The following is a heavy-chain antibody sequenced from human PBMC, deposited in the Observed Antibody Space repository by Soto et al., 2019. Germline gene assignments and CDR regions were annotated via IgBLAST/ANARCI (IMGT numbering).Heavy chain of an antibody. D-gene: IGHD3-22*01. Sequence: PSETLSLTCTVSGGSISSYYWSWIRQPPGKGLEWIGYIYYSGSTNYNPSLKSRVTISVDTSKNQFSLKLSSVTAADTAVYYCARRNIPDCYYDTNPGAFDIWGQGTMVTVS. CDR2: IYYSGST. CDR3: ARRNIPDCYYDTNPGAFDI. CDR1: GGSISSYY. V-gene: IGHV4-59*08. J-gene: IGHJ3*02.